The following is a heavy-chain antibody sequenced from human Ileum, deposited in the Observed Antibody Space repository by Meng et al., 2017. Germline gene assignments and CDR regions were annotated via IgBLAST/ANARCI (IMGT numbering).Heavy chain of an antibody. CDR3: ARHIVGPTPGMEY. CDR2: IYQSGST. Sequence: VQINDAGPGWVKPSGTLSLTCAGSGDSISSSGWWSWVRQPPGKGLEWIGQIYQSGSTNYNPSLKSRVTISIDRSENQLSLKLSSVTAADTAVYYCARHIVGPTPGMEYWGQGTLVTVSS. CDR1: GDSISSSGW. V-gene: IGHV4-4*02. J-gene: IGHJ4*02. D-gene: IGHD1-26*01.